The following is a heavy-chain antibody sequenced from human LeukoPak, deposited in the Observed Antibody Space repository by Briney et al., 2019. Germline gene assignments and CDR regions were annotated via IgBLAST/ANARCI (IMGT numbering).Heavy chain of an antibody. CDR3: ARVPYYYNSGGDY. Sequence: SETLSLTCTVSGGSAGSGSFYWGWIRQPPGKGLEWIGYIYYSGSTNYNPSLESRVTISIDTSKNQFSLKLNSVTAADTAVYYCARVPYYYNSGGDYWGQGTLVTVSS. V-gene: IGHV4-61*01. CDR1: GGSAGSGSFY. J-gene: IGHJ4*02. CDR2: IYYSGST. D-gene: IGHD3-22*01.